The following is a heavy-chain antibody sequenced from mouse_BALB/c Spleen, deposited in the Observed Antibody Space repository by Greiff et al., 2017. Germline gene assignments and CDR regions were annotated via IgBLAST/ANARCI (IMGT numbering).Heavy chain of an antibody. D-gene: IGHD2-2*01. CDR2: IYPGSGST. Sequence: LQQPGSELVRPGASVKLSCKASGYTFTSYWMHWVKQRPGQGLEWIGNIYPGSGSTYYDEKFKSKATLTVDTSSSTDYMQLSSLTSEDSAVYYCTRRWLGGFADGGQGTLVTVSA. V-gene: IGHV1S22*01. CDR1: GYTFTSYW. CDR3: TRRWLGGFAD. J-gene: IGHJ3*01.